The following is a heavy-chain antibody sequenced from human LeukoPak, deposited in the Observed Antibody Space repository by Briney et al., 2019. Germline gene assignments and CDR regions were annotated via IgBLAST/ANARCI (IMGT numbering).Heavy chain of an antibody. CDR3: ARVGGAARHTFDY. D-gene: IGHD6-6*01. CDR1: GGSFSGYY. CDR2: INHSGST. V-gene: IGHV4-34*01. Sequence: SETLSLTCAVYGGSFSGYYWSWIRQPPGKGLEWIGEINHSGSTNYNPSLKSRVTISVDTSKNQFSLKLSSVTAADTAVYYCARVGGAARHTFDYWGRGTLVTVSS. J-gene: IGHJ4*02.